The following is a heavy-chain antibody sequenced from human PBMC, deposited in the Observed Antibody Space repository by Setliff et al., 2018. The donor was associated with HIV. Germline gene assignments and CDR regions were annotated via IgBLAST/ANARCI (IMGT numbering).Heavy chain of an antibody. J-gene: IGHJ4*02. CDR2: VLPIFGST. Sequence: SVKVSCKTSGGTFSSYAISWVRQAPGQGLEWMGGVLPIFGSTNYAHRFQGRVTITADESTSTMYMELSSLRSEDTAVYYCARVGNNRLQFFDHWGQGTLVTVSS. CDR1: GGTFSSYA. D-gene: IGHD5-12*01. V-gene: IGHV1-69*13. CDR3: ARVGNNRLQFFDH.